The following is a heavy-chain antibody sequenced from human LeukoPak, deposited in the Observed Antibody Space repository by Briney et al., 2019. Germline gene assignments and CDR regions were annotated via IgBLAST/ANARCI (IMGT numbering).Heavy chain of an antibody. CDR1: GYTFTSYG. CDR3: ARARYDYVWGSYREGDY. V-gene: IGHV1-18*01. CDR2: ISAYNGNT. Sequence: ASVKVSCKASGYTFTSYGISWVRQAPGQGLEWMGWISAYNGNTNYAQKLQGRVTMTTDTSTSTAYMELRSLRSDDTAVDYCARARYDYVWGSYREGDYWGQGTLVTVSS. J-gene: IGHJ4*02. D-gene: IGHD3-16*02.